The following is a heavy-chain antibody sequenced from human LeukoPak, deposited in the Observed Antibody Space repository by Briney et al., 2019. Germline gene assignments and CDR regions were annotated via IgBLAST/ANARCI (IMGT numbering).Heavy chain of an antibody. V-gene: IGHV1-18*01. CDR2: ISAYNGNT. J-gene: IGHJ4*02. CDR3: ARLGHKGGYSYVGFDY. D-gene: IGHD5-18*01. CDR1: GYTFTSYG. Sequence: ASVKVSCKASGYTFTSYGISWVRQAPGQGLEWMGWISAYNGNTNYAQKLQGRVTMTTDTSTSTAYMELRSLRSEDTAVYYCARLGHKGGYSYVGFDYWGQGTLVTVSS.